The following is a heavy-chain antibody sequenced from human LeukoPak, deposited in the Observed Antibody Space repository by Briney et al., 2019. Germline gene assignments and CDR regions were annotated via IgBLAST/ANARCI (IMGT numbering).Heavy chain of an antibody. Sequence: GASVKVSCRASGYTFTGYYMHWVRQAPGQGLEWMGWINPNSGGTNYAQKFQGRVTMTRDTSITTTYMDLSRLRSEDTAVYYCARDISGFEESYYYYMGVWGKGTTVTVSS. V-gene: IGHV1-2*02. CDR2: INPNSGGT. J-gene: IGHJ6*03. D-gene: IGHD3-10*01. CDR1: GYTFTGYY. CDR3: ARDISGFEESYYYYMGV.